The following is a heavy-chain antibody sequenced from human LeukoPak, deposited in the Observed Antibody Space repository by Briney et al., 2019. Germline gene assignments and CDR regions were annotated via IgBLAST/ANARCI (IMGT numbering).Heavy chain of an antibody. J-gene: IGHJ5*02. CDR1: GGSISTYY. D-gene: IGHD2-2*01. CDR3: ARAGYCSSTSCLAPNFDP. Sequence: SETLSLTCSVSGGSISTYYWSWIRQPAGKGLEWIGRIYTTGGTNYNPSLKSRVTMSVDTSKNQFSLKLSSVTAADTAVYYCARAGYCSSTSCLAPNFDPWGQGTLVTVSS. V-gene: IGHV4-4*07. CDR2: IYTTGGT.